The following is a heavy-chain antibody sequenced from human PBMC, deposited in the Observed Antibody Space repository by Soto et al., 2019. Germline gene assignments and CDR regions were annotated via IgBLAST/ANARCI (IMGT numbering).Heavy chain of an antibody. J-gene: IGHJ4*02. CDR3: ARGSGYYYWDDY. CDR2: INAGNGNT. V-gene: IGHV1-3*01. D-gene: IGHD3-22*01. Sequence: ASVKVSCKASGYTFTSYAMHWVHQAPGQRLEWMGWINAGNGNTKYSQKFQGRVTITRDTSASTAYMELSGLRSEDTAVYYCARGSGYYYWDDYWGQGTLVTVSS. CDR1: GYTFTSYA.